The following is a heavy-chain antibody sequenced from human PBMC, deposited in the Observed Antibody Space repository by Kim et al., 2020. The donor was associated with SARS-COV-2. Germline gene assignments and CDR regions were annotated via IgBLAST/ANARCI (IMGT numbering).Heavy chain of an antibody. V-gene: IGHV3-21*01. CDR3: ARDSPYTAMGAAVDY. J-gene: IGHJ4*02. Sequence: DSVKGRFTISRDNAKNSLYLQMNSLRAEDTAVYYCARDSPYTAMGAAVDYWGQGTLVTVSS. D-gene: IGHD5-18*01.